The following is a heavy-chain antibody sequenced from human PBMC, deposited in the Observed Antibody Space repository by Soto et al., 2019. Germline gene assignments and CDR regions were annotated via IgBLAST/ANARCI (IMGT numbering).Heavy chain of an antibody. CDR3: ARDWSNYVGSYYGMDV. J-gene: IGHJ6*02. CDR2: ISYDGSNK. D-gene: IGHD4-4*01. Sequence: QVQLVESGGGVVQPGRSLRLSCAASGFTFSNYAMHWVRQAPGKGLEWVAVISYDGSNKYYADSVKGRFTISRDNSKNPLYLQMNSLRAEDTAVYYCARDWSNYVGSYYGMDVWGQGTTVTVSS. CDR1: GFTFSNYA. V-gene: IGHV3-30-3*01.